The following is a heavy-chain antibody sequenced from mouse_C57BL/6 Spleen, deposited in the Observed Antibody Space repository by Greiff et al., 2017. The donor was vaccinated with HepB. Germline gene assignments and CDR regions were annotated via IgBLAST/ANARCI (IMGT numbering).Heavy chain of an antibody. CDR1: GYTFTSYW. D-gene: IGHD1-1*01. V-gene: IGHV1-69*01. CDR3: ARSTNYYGSSFGDY. CDR2: IDPSDSYT. J-gene: IGHJ4*01. Sequence: QVQLKQPGAELVMPGASVKLSCKASGYTFTSYWMHWVKQRPGQGLEWIGEIDPSDSYTNYNQKFKGKSTLTVDKSSSTAYMQLSSLTSEDSAVYYCARSTNYYGSSFGDYWGQGTSVTVSS.